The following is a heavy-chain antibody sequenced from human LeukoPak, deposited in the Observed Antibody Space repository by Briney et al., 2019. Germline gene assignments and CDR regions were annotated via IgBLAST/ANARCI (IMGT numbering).Heavy chain of an antibody. Sequence: PGGSLRLSCAASGFKFSDHYIDWVRQPPGKGLEWIGEINHSGSTNYNPSLKSRVTISVDTSKNQFSLKLSSVTAADTAVYYCARGRIRFTIFGVARDAFDIWGQGTMVTVSS. J-gene: IGHJ3*02. V-gene: IGHV4-34*01. D-gene: IGHD3-3*01. CDR3: ARGRIRFTIFGVARDAFDI. CDR2: INHSGST. CDR1: GFKFSDHY.